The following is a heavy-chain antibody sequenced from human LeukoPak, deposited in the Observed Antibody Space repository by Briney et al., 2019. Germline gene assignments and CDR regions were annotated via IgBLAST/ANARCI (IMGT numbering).Heavy chain of an antibody. D-gene: IGHD1-1*01. V-gene: IGHV3-23*01. J-gene: IGHJ5*02. CDR2: ISGSGGST. CDR1: GFTFSSYA. CDR3: AKDQGPQTEHEGLGFDP. Sequence: GGSLRLSCAASGFTFSSYAMSWVRQAPGKGLEWVSAISGSGGSTYYADSVKGRFAISRDNSKNTLYLQMNSLRAEDTAVYYCAKDQGPQTEHEGLGFDPWGQGTLVTVSS.